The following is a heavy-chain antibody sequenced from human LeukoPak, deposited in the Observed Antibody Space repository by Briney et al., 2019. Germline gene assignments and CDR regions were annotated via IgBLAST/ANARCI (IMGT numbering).Heavy chain of an antibody. V-gene: IGHV4-39*01. J-gene: IGHJ5*02. Sequence: PSETLSLTCTVSGGSISSSSYYWGWIRQPPGKGLEWIGSIYYSGSTYYNPSLKSRVTISVDTSKNQFSLKLSSVTAADTAVYYCATLWRYCSSTSCYESALTYNWFDPWGQGTLVTVSS. CDR2: IYYSGST. D-gene: IGHD2-2*01. CDR1: GGSISSSSYY. CDR3: ATLWRYCSSTSCYESALTYNWFDP.